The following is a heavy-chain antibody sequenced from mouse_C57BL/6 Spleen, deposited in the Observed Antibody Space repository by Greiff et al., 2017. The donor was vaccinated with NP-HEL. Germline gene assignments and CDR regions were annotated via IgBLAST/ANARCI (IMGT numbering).Heavy chain of an antibody. CDR3: AHYYGSSYEDYYYAMDY. D-gene: IGHD1-1*01. J-gene: IGHJ4*01. Sequence: EVQLQQSGAELVKPGASVKLSCTASGFNIKDYYMHWVKQRTEQGLEWIGRIDPEDGETKYAPKFQGKATITADTSSNPAYLQLSSLTSEDTAVYYGAHYYGSSYEDYYYAMDYWGQGTSVTVSS. CDR1: GFNIKDYY. CDR2: IDPEDGET. V-gene: IGHV14-2*01.